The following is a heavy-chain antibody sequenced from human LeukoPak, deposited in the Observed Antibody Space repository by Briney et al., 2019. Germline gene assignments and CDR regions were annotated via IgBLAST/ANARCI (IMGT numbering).Heavy chain of an antibody. CDR3: ARVGGYSYGTNWFDP. Sequence: SGTLSLTCAVSGGSISSSNWWSWVRQPPGKGLEWIGEIYHSGSTNYNPSLKSRVTISVDKSKNQFSLKLSSVTAADTAVYYCARVGGYSYGTNWFDPWGQGTLVTVPS. CDR2: IYHSGST. J-gene: IGHJ5*02. V-gene: IGHV4-4*02. CDR1: GGSISSSNW. D-gene: IGHD5-18*01.